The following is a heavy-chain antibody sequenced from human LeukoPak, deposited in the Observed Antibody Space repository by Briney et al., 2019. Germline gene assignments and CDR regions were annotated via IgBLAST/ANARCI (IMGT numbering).Heavy chain of an antibody. Sequence: GGSLRLSCTASGFNFSNYAIHWVRQAPGKGLDWVAVISLNGGKKYFADSVKGRFTISRYNSKNTVYMQMNNLTPEDTAVYYCARDFRGYDKSGDFYGGSDYWGQGTLVTVSS. CDR3: ARDFRGYDKSGDFYGGSDY. CDR1: GFNFSNYA. CDR2: ISLNGGKK. V-gene: IGHV3-30-3*01. J-gene: IGHJ4*02. D-gene: IGHD3-22*01.